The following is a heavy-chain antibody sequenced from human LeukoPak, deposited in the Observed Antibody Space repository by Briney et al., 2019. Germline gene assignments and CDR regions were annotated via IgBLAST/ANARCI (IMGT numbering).Heavy chain of an antibody. Sequence: SVTLSFNCAVYSGSFSGYYWSWIRQPPGKGLEWIGEINHSGSTNYNPSLKSRVTTSVDTSKNQFSLKLSSVTAADTAVYYCASPVTPVVRYFQHWGQGTLVTVSS. CDR1: SGSFSGYY. J-gene: IGHJ1*01. CDR2: INHSGST. V-gene: IGHV4-34*01. CDR3: ASPVTPVVRYFQH. D-gene: IGHD2-21*01.